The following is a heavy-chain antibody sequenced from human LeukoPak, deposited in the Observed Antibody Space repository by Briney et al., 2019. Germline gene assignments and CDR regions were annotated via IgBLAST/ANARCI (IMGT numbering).Heavy chain of an antibody. D-gene: IGHD2-21*02. Sequence: GESLKISCKGSGYSFTSYWIGWVRQMPGKGLEWMGIIYPGDSDTTYSPSFQGQVTISADKSISTAYLQWSSLKASDTAMYYCARLETSIVVVTAIDYWGQGTLVTVSS. CDR1: GYSFTSYW. J-gene: IGHJ4*02. CDR3: ARLETSIVVVTAIDY. CDR2: IYPGDSDT. V-gene: IGHV5-51*01.